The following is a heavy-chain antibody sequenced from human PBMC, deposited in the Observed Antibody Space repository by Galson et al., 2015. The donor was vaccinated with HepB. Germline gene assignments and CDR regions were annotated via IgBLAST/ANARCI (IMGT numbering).Heavy chain of an antibody. Sequence: SVKVSCKASGYTFTSYGISWVRQAPGQGLEWMGWISAYNGNTNYAQKLQGRVTMTTDTSTSTAYMELRSLRSDDTAVYYCARGGRYDILTGPAGWFDPWGQGTLVTVSS. V-gene: IGHV1-18*04. D-gene: IGHD3-9*01. CDR1: GYTFTSYG. CDR2: ISAYNGNT. CDR3: ARGGRYDILTGPAGWFDP. J-gene: IGHJ5*02.